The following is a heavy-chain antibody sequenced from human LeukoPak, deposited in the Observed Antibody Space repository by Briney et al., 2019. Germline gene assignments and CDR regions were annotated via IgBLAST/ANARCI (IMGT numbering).Heavy chain of an antibody. CDR2: ISYDGSNK. Sequence: GGPLRLSCAASGFTFSSYAMHWVRQAPGKGLEWVAVISYDGSNKYYADSVKGRFTISRDNSKNTLYLQMNSLRAEDTAVYYCAREWVQDIVLMVYAAFDYWGQGTLVTVSS. CDR1: GFTFSSYA. D-gene: IGHD2-8*01. V-gene: IGHV3-30-3*01. CDR3: AREWVQDIVLMVYAAFDY. J-gene: IGHJ4*02.